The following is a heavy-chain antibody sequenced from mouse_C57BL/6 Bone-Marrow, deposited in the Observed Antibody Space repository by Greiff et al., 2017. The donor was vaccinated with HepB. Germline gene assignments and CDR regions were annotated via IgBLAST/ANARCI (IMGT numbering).Heavy chain of an antibody. D-gene: IGHD1-1*01. Sequence: LVESGAELVRPGASVTLSCKASGYTFTDYEMHWVKQTPVHGLEWIGAIDPETGGTAYNQKFKGKAILTADKSSSTAYMELRSLTSEDSAVYYCTREYYYGSSYEAMDYWGQGTSVTVSS. CDR3: TREYYYGSSYEAMDY. CDR1: GYTFTDYE. J-gene: IGHJ4*01. CDR2: IDPETGGT. V-gene: IGHV1-15*01.